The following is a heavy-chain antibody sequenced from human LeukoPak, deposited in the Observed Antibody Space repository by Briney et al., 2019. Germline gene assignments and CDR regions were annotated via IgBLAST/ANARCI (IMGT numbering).Heavy chain of an antibody. D-gene: IGHD2-2*03. CDR1: GGSISSYY. CDR3: ARGRRGGSWRLSYFDY. Sequence: PSETLSLTCTVSGGSISSYYWSWIRQPPGKGLEWIGEINHSGSTNYNPSLKSRVTISVDTSKNQFSLKLSSVTAADTAVYYCARGRRGGSWRLSYFDYWGQGTLVTVSS. CDR2: INHSGST. V-gene: IGHV4-34*01. J-gene: IGHJ4*02.